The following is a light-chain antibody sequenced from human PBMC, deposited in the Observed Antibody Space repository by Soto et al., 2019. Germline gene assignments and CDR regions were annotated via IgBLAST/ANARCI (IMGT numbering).Light chain of an antibody. J-gene: IGLJ2*01. CDR1: GGHSSYA. CDR2: LNSDGSH. CDR3: QTWGTGILV. V-gene: IGLV4-69*01. Sequence: QSVLTQSPSASASLGASVKLTCTLSGGHSSYAIAWHQQHPEKGPRYLMNLNSDGSHSKGDGIPDRFSGSSSGAERYLTISSLQSEDEADYYCQTWGTGILVFGGGTKLTVL.